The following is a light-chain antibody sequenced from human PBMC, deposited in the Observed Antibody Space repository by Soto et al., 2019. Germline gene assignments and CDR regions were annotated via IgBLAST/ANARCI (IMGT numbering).Light chain of an antibody. CDR1: QSVTNSY. J-gene: IGKJ2*01. CDR3: HQYGSSPQT. CDR2: AAS. Sequence: EIVLTQSPGTLSLSPGERATLSCRASQSVTNSYVAWYQQKPGQTPRLLISAASSRATGIPDRFSGSGSGTDFTLTITRLEPEDFAVYYCHQYGSSPQTIGQGTKLES. V-gene: IGKV3-20*01.